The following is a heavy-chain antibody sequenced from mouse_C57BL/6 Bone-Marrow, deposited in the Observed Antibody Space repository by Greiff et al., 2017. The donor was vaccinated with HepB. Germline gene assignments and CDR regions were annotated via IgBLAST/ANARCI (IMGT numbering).Heavy chain of an antibody. CDR3: TRGTTVFDY. CDR1: GYSFTGYY. CDR2: INPGTGNT. Sequence: VQLQQSGPELVKSGASVKISCKASGYSFTGYYMHWVKQSPENSLEWIGEINPGTGNTNYNQKFKDKATLTVDKSSSSAYMQLKSLTSEESAVYYCTRGTTVFDYCGQGTTLTVSS. J-gene: IGHJ2*01. D-gene: IGHD1-1*01. V-gene: IGHV1-42*01.